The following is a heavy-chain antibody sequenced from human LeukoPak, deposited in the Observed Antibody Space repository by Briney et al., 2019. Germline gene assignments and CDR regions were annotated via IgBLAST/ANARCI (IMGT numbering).Heavy chain of an antibody. J-gene: IGHJ5*02. V-gene: IGHV1-18*01. D-gene: IGHD6-13*01. CDR3: ARAIAAAGTSPLFDP. Sequence: ASVKVSCKASGYTFTSYGISWVRQAPGQGLAWMGWNSAYNGNTNYAQKLQGRVTMTTDTSTSTAYMELRSLRSDDTAVYYCARAIAAAGTSPLFDPWGQGTLVTVSS. CDR1: GYTFTSYG. CDR2: NSAYNGNT.